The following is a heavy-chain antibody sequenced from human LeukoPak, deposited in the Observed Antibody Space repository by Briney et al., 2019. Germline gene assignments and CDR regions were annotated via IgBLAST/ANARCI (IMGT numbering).Heavy chain of an antibody. J-gene: IGHJ6*02. D-gene: IGHD2-8*01. V-gene: IGHV3-30-3*01. CDR3: ARDRHCANGVCHNSAGMDV. CDR2: ISYDGSNK. CDR1: GFTFSSYA. Sequence: PGGSLRLSCAASGFTFSSYAMHWVRQAPGKGLEWVAVISYDGSNKYYADSVKGRFTISRDNSKNTMYLQINSLRAEDTAVYYCARDRHCANGVCHNSAGMDVWGQGTTVTVSS.